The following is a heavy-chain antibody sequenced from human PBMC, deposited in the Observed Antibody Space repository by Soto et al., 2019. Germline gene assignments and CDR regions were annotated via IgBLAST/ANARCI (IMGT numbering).Heavy chain of an antibody. CDR3: AKESNDFWSGYYKA. CDR2: ISGSGGST. D-gene: IGHD3-3*01. V-gene: IGHV3-23*01. CDR1: GFTFSSYA. J-gene: IGHJ5*02. Sequence: GGSLRLSCAASGFTFSSYAMSWVRQAPGKGLEWVSAISGSGGSTYYADSVKGRFTISRDNSKNTLYLQRNSLRAEDTAVYYCAKESNDFWSGYYKAWGQGTLVTVSS.